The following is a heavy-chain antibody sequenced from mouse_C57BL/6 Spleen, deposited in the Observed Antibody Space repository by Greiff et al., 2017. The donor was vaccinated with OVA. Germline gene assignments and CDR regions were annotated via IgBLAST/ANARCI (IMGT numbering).Heavy chain of an antibody. CDR1: GFSFNTYA. Sequence: EVQLVESGGGLVQPKGSLKLSCAASGFSFNTYAMNWVRQAPGKGLEWVARIRSKSNNYATYYADSVKDRFTISRDDSESMLYLQMNNLKTEDTAMYYCVREGLYGSYAMDYWGQGTSVTVSS. CDR3: VREGLYGSYAMDY. D-gene: IGHD2-2*01. V-gene: IGHV10-1*01. J-gene: IGHJ4*01. CDR2: IRSKSNNYAT.